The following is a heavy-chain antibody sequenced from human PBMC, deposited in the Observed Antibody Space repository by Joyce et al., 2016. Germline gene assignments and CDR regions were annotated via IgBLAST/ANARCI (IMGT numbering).Heavy chain of an antibody. CDR2: INHSGST. V-gene: IGHV4-34*01. D-gene: IGHD4-11*01. CDR3: ARGLSAFDYSNYAGYDY. J-gene: IGHJ4*02. CDR1: GGSFGGYY. Sequence: QVQLQQWGAGLLKPSETLSLTCAVYGGSFGGYYWSWIRQPPGKGLEWIGEINHSGSTNYNPSLESRVTISVDTSKNQFSLRLSSVTAADTAVYYCARGLSAFDYSNYAGYDYWGQGTLVTVSS.